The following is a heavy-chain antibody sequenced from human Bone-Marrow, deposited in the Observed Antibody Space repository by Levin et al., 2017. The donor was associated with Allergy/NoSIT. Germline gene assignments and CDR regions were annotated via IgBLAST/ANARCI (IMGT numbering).Heavy chain of an antibody. CDR1: GSSISSGDNY. V-gene: IGHV4-30-4*01. J-gene: IGHJ4*02. CDR2: IYYTGST. CDR3: ARQDSTSWFDY. Sequence: SETLSLTCTVSGSSISSGDNYWSWIRQPPGKGLEWIGYIYYTGSTYYNPSLKSRVAMSVDTSKNQFSLKLSSVTAADTAVYYCARQDSTSWFDYWGRGTLVAVSS. D-gene: IGHD2-2*01.